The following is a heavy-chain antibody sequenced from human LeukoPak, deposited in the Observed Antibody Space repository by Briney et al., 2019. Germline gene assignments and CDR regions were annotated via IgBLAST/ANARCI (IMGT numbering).Heavy chain of an antibody. Sequence: GGSLRLSCAASGFIFSSYGMHWVRQAPGKGLEWVAVISYDGSNKYYADSVKGRFTTSRDNSKNTLYLQMNSLRAEDTAVYYCAREGDYGDYLDYWGQXTXVTVSS. CDR1: GFIFSSYG. D-gene: IGHD4-17*01. V-gene: IGHV3-30*03. CDR2: ISYDGSNK. CDR3: AREGDYGDYLDY. J-gene: IGHJ4*02.